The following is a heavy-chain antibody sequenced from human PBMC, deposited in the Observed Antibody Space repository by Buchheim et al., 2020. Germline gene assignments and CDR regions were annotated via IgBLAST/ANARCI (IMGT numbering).Heavy chain of an antibody. D-gene: IGHD6-13*01. CDR3: AKEPRICSSPWYFDL. Sequence: QVQLVESGGGVVQPGRSLRLSCAASGFTFSNYGMHWVRQAPGKALEWVAVVSCTGGTQYYADSVKGRFTISRDNSKNTLSLQLNSLTEEDTAVYYCAKEPRICSSPWYFDLWGRGTL. CDR1: GFTFSNYG. V-gene: IGHV3-30*18. J-gene: IGHJ2*01. CDR2: VSCTGGTQ.